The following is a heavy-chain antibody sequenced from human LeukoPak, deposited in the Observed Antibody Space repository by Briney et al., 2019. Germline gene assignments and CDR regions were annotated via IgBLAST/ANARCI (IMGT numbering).Heavy chain of an antibody. CDR3: AKDGKDSSGYYFGDS. Sequence: PGGSLRLSCAASGFTFSSYAMSWVRQAPGKGLEWVSVIYSDGGTNYADSVKGRFIISRDNSKNTLYLQMNSLRAEDTAVYYCAKDGKDSSGYYFGDSWGQGTLVTVSS. CDR2: IYSDGGT. CDR1: GFTFSSYA. V-gene: IGHV3-66*01. J-gene: IGHJ4*02. D-gene: IGHD3-22*01.